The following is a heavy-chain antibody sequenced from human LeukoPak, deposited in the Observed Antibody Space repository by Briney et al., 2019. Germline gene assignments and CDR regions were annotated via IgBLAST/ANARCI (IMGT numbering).Heavy chain of an antibody. J-gene: IGHJ4*01. Sequence: AESLTLSCVASGFTFSSYSMNWVRQPPGKGLEWVASISSSSSYIYYAYFMKGRPTIARDNAKNSLYLQMNIIRAEHTAIYYCARDRVRYCSGGSCSTDYWGQGTLVTVSS. D-gene: IGHD2-15*01. V-gene: IGHV3-21*01. CDR2: ISSSSSYI. CDR1: GFTFSSYS. CDR3: ARDRVRYCSGGSCSTDY.